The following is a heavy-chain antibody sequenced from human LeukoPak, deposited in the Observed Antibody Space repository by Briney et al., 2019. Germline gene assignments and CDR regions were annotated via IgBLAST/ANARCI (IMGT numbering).Heavy chain of an antibody. CDR3: PRRIDSRDYNWFDP. J-gene: IGHJ5*02. CDR2: IYHSGST. Sequence: SETLSLTCAVSGGSISSGGYSWSWIRQPPGKGLEWIGYIYHSGSTYYNPSLKSRVTIPVDRSKNQFSLKLSSVTDADTVVYYCPRRIDSRDYNWFDPWGQGTLVTVSS. V-gene: IGHV4-30-2*01. D-gene: IGHD3-22*01. CDR1: GGSISSGGYS.